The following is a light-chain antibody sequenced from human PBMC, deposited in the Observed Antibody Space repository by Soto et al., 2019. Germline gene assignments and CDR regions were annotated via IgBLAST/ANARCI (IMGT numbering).Light chain of an antibody. J-gene: IGKJ1*01. Sequence: EIVMTQSPATLPVSPGERATLSCRASQSVSSSFLAWYQQKPGQAPRLLIYDASNRATGIPDRFSGSGSGTDFTLTISRLEPEDFAVYYCQQYGSSGTFGQGTKVDIK. CDR3: QQYGSSGT. CDR1: QSVSSSF. V-gene: IGKV3-20*01. CDR2: DAS.